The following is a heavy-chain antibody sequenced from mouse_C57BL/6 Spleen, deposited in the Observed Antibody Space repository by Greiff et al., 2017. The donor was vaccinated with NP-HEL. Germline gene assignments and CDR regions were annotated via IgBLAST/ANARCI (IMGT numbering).Heavy chain of an antibody. V-gene: IGHV1-50*01. Sequence: QVQLQQPGAELVKPGASVKLSCKASGYTFTSYWMQWVKQRPGQGLEWIGEIDPSDSYTNYNQKFKGKATLTVDTSSSTAYMQLSSLTSEDSAVYYCARKELGLYYFDYWGQGTTLTVSS. D-gene: IGHD4-1*01. CDR3: ARKELGLYYFDY. CDR2: IDPSDSYT. J-gene: IGHJ2*01. CDR1: GYTFTSYW.